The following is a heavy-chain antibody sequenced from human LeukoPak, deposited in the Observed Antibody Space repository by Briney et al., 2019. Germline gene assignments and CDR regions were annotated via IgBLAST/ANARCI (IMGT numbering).Heavy chain of an antibody. CDR3: AKAIGLRTLFDY. D-gene: IGHD2/OR15-2a*01. CDR2: ISGSGGSA. V-gene: IGHV3-23*01. Sequence: GGSLRLSCAASGFTFSSYAMSWVRQAPGKGLEWVSAISGSGGSAYYADSVKGRFTISRDNSKNTLYLQMNSLRAEDTAVYYCAKAIGLRTLFDYWGQGTLVTVSS. CDR1: GFTFSSYA. J-gene: IGHJ4*02.